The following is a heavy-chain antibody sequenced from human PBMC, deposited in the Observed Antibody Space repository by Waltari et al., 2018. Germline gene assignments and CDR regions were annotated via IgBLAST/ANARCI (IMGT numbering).Heavy chain of an antibody. Sequence: QVQLQESGPGLVKPSETLSLTCAVSGYSISSGYYWGWIRQPPGKGLEWIGSIYHSGRTYYNPALKSRVTISVDTSKNQFSLKLSSVTAADTAVYYCARHREYSGYDPIMDFDYWGQGTLVTVSS. V-gene: IGHV4-38-2*01. J-gene: IGHJ4*02. CDR1: GYSISSGYY. CDR3: ARHREYSGYDPIMDFDY. D-gene: IGHD5-12*01. CDR2: IYHSGRT.